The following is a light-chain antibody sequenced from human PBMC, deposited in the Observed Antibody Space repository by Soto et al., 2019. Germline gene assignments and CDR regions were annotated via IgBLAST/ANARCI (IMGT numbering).Light chain of an antibody. V-gene: IGKV1-39*01. J-gene: IGKJ2*01. CDR2: AAS. CDR3: QQSYSIPYT. Sequence: DIQMTQSASSLSASVGDRVTITCGASQSISSNLNWHQQKPGKAPKVLIYAASSLQSGVPSRFSGSGSGTDFTLTISSLQPEDFATYYCQQSYSIPYTFGQGTKLEIK. CDR1: QSISSN.